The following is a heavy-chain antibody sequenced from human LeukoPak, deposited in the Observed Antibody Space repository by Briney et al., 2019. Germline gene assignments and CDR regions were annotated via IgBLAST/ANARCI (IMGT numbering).Heavy chain of an antibody. D-gene: IGHD6-19*01. Sequence: GASVRVSCKASGGTFSSYAISWVRQAPGQGLEWMGGIIPIFGTANYAQKFQGRVTITADKYTSTAYMELSSLRYEDTAVYYCARGGIAVDRFDYWGQGTLVTVSS. CDR3: ARGGIAVDRFDY. J-gene: IGHJ4*02. CDR2: IIPIFGTA. V-gene: IGHV1-69*06. CDR1: GGTFSSYA.